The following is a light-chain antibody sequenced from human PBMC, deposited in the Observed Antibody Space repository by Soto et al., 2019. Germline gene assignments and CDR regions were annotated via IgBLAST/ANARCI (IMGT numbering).Light chain of an antibody. V-gene: IGKV3-20*01. CDR2: GAS. CDR1: QSISSSY. Sequence: EIVLTQSPGTLSLSPGERATLSCRASQSISSSYLAWYQQKPGQAPRLLIYGASSRATGIPDRFSGSGSGTDFTLTINSLQSEDFAVYYCQQYNNCQFGQGTKVEIK. J-gene: IGKJ1*01. CDR3: QQYNNCQ.